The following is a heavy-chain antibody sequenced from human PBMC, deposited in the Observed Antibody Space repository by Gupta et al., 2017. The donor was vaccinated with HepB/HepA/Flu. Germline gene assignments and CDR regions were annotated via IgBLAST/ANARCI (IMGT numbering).Heavy chain of an antibody. CDR1: GYTFTGYY. Sequence: QVQLVQSGAEVKKPGASVKVSCKASGYTFTGYYLHWVRQAPGQGLEWMGWIDAKSGGTTYAQKFQGRVTMTRDTSISTAYMELSSLRSDDTAIYYCTREDYWGQGTLVTVSS. V-gene: IGHV1-2*02. J-gene: IGHJ4*02. CDR2: IDAKSGGT. CDR3: TREDY.